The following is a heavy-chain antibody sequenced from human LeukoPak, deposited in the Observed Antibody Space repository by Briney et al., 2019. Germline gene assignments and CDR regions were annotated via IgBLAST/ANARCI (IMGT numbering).Heavy chain of an antibody. CDR2: ISYDGSNK. V-gene: IGHV3-30*04. CDR1: GFSFSTYA. Sequence: GGSLRLSCAASGFSFSTYAMHWVRQAPGKGLEWVALISYDGSNKYYADSVKGRFTISRDNSKNTLYLQMHSLRADDTAVYYCARDLQYLLLMGEIDYWGQGTLVTVSS. CDR3: ARDLQYLLLMGEIDY. D-gene: IGHD2-2*01. J-gene: IGHJ4*02.